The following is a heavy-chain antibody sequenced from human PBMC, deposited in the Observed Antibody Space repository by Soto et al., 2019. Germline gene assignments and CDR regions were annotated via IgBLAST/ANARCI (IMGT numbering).Heavy chain of an antibody. CDR3: ARLARGTLDY. J-gene: IGHJ4*02. CDR1: GGSISSSSYY. V-gene: IGHV4-39*01. Sequence: QLQLQESGPGLVKPSETLSLTCTVSGGSISSSSYYWGWIRQPPGKGLEWIGSIYYSGSTYYNPSLKSRVTISVDTSKNQLSLKLSSVTAADTAVYYCARLARGTLDYWGQGTLVTVSS. CDR2: IYYSGST. D-gene: IGHD3-16*01.